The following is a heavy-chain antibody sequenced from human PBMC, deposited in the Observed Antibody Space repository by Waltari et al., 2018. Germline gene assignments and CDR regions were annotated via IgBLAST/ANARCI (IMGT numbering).Heavy chain of an antibody. V-gene: IGHV3-23*05. D-gene: IGHD6-19*01. J-gene: IGHJ4*02. CDR2: IRSTGGNT. CDR1: EFIFSDYA. Sequence: ELQVLESGGGLMQPGDSLRISCAASEFIFSDYAMSWVRQAPGGALGGVSSIRSTGGNTRYADSVKGRFTGSRDNSKNVVFLQMNSLRDEDTALYFWAKGKSSSGWYGGYDQWGQGTLVSVSS. CDR3: AKGKSSSGWYGGYDQ.